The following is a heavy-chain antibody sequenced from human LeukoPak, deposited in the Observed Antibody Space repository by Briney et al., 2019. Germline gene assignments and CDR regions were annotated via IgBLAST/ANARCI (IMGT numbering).Heavy chain of an antibody. V-gene: IGHV1-3*01. CDR1: GYTFTSYA. D-gene: IGHD6-19*01. Sequence: GASVKVSCKASGYTFTSYAMHWVRQAPGQRLEWMGWINAGNGNTKYSQKFQGRVTITRDTSASTAYMELSSLRSEDTAVYYCARARLSAVAGIGGIDYWGQGTLVTVSS. J-gene: IGHJ4*02. CDR3: ARARLSAVAGIGGIDY. CDR2: INAGNGNT.